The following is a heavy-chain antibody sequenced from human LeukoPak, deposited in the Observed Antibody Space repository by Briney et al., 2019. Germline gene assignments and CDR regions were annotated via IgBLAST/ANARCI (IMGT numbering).Heavy chain of an antibody. Sequence: SETLSLTCAVYGGSFSGYYWSWIRQPPGKGLEWIGEINHSGSTNYNPSLKSRVTISVDTSKNQFSLKLSSVTAADTAVYYCARGLRVVAQAAIKGGYCMHVWGQRTTVTVSS. D-gene: IGHD2-2*02. V-gene: IGHV4-34*01. CDR1: GGSFSGYY. CDR2: INHSGST. J-gene: IGHJ6*02. CDR3: ARGLRVVAQAAIKGGYCMHV.